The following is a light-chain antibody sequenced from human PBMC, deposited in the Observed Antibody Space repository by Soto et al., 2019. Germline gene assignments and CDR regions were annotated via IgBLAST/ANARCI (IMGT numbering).Light chain of an antibody. CDR1: SSDVGGYDY. CDR3: SSYTSSSTRHVV. CDR2: EVD. J-gene: IGLJ2*01. Sequence: QSALTQPASVSGSPGQSITISCTGTSSDVGGYDYVSWYQQHPGKAPKLMIFEVDNRPSGVSNRFSGSKSGNTASLTISGLQAEDEADYYCSSYTSSSTRHVVFGGGTKLTVL. V-gene: IGLV2-14*01.